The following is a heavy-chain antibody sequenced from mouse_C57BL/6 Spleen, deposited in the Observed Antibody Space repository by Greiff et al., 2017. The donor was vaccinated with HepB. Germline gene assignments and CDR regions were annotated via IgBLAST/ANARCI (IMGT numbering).Heavy chain of an antibody. V-gene: IGHV1-22*01. CDR2: INPNNGGT. J-gene: IGHJ4*01. Sequence: VQLKESGPELVKPGASVKMSCKASGYTFTDYNMHWVKQSHGKSLEWIGYINPNNGGTSYNQKFKGKATLTVNKSSSTAYMELRSLTSEDSAVYYCARKGGYDYAHYYAMDYWGQGTSVTVSS. CDR3: ARKGGYDYAHYYAMDY. D-gene: IGHD2-4*01. CDR1: GYTFTDYN.